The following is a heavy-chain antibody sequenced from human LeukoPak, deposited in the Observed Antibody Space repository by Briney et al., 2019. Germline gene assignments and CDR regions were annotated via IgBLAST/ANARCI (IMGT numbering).Heavy chain of an antibody. Sequence: SETLSLTCTVSGGSISSYYWSWIRQPPGKGLEWIGYIYCSGSTNYNPSLKSRVTISVDTSKNQFSLKLSSVTAADTAVYYCARHDYGDYAYWYFDLWGRGTLVTVSS. V-gene: IGHV4-59*08. D-gene: IGHD4-17*01. J-gene: IGHJ2*01. CDR1: GGSISSYY. CDR2: IYCSGST. CDR3: ARHDYGDYAYWYFDL.